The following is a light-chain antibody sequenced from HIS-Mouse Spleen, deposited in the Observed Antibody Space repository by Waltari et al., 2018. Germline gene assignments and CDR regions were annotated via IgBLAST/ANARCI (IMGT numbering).Light chain of an antibody. CDR1: NIGSKS. CDR3: QVWDSSSDHVV. J-gene: IGLJ2*01. Sequence: SYVLTQPPSVSVAPGKTARITCGGNNIGSKSVHWDQQKPGQAPVLVVYDDSDRPSGSAGRFSGSNAGNTATLTISRVEAGDEADYYCQVWDSSSDHVVFGGGTKLTVL. CDR2: DDS. V-gene: IGLV3-21*03.